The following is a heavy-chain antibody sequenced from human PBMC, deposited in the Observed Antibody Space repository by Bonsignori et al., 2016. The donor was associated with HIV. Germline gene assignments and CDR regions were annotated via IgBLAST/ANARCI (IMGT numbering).Heavy chain of an antibody. D-gene: IGHD6-6*01. V-gene: IGHV3-23*01. J-gene: IGHJ4*02. Sequence: WIRQPPGKGLEWVSAISGSGGSTYYADSVKGRFTISRDNSKNTLYLQMNSLRAEDTAVYYCAKGKAARPGNYFDYWGQGTLVTVSS. CDR2: ISGSGGST. CDR3: AKGKAARPGNYFDY.